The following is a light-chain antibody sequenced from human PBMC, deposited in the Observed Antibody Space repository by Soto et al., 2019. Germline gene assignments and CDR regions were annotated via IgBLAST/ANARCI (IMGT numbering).Light chain of an antibody. Sequence: EIVLTQSPVTLSLIPGEGATLSCRASQSVRSGSLAWYQQKPGQAPRLLIYGASSRATDIPDRFSGSGYGTDFILTISRLEPDDFATYYCQQYETFSGTFGPGTKVEI. V-gene: IGKV3-20*01. CDR1: QSVRSGS. CDR3: QQYETFSGT. J-gene: IGKJ1*01. CDR2: GAS.